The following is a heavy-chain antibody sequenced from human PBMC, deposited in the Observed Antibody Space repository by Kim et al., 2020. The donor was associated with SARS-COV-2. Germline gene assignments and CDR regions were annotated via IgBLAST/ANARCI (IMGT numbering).Heavy chain of an antibody. V-gene: IGHV3-21*01. CDR1: GFTFSSYS. CDR2: ISSSSSYI. J-gene: IGHJ6*02. CDR3: ARVRAITMIVVVKTGMDV. D-gene: IGHD3-22*01. Sequence: GGSLRLSCAASGFTFSSYSMNWVRQAPGKGLEWVSSISSSSSYIYYADSVKGRFTISRDNAKNSLYLQMNSLRAEDTAVYYCARVRAITMIVVVKTGMDVWGQGTTVTVSS.